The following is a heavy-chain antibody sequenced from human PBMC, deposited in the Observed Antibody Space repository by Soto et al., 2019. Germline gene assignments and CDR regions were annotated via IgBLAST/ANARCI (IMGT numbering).Heavy chain of an antibody. V-gene: IGHV4-59*01. Sequence: SETLSLTCTVSGGSISSYYWSWIRQPPGKGLEWIGYIYYSGSTNYNPPLKSRVTISVDTSKNQFSLKLSSVTAADTAVYYCARVGGIGELLFRVDYWGQGTLVTVSS. D-gene: IGHD3-10*01. CDR3: ARVGGIGELLFRVDY. J-gene: IGHJ4*02. CDR1: GGSISSYY. CDR2: IYYSGST.